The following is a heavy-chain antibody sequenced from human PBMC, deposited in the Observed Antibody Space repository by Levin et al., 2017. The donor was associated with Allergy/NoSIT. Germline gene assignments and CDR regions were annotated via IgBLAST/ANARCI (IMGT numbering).Heavy chain of an antibody. CDR1: GGSISSYY. CDR3: ARQWRITMVRGGGAFDI. D-gene: IGHD3-10*01. J-gene: IGHJ3*02. Sequence: PSETLSLTCTVSGGSISSYYWSWIRQPPGKGLEWIGYIYYSGSTNYNPSLKSRVTISVDTSKNQFSLKLSSVTAADTAVYYCARQWRITMVRGGGAFDIWGQGTMVTVSS. V-gene: IGHV4-59*08. CDR2: IYYSGST.